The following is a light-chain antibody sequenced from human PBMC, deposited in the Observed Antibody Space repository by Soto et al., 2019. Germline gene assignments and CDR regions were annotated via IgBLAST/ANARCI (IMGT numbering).Light chain of an antibody. CDR3: LQYNYYPLT. Sequence: DIQMTQSPSTLSASVGDRVTITCRASQSISYWLAWYQQRPGKAPRLLIYKASSLQSGVPSRFSGSGSGTEFTLTISSLQPDDFATYFRLQYNYYPLTFGGGTKVEI. V-gene: IGKV1-5*03. CDR1: QSISYW. J-gene: IGKJ4*01. CDR2: KAS.